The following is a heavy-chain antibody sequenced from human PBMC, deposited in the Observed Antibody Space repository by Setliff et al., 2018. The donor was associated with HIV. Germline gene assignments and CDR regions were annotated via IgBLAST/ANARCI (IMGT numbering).Heavy chain of an antibody. CDR2: IYPGDSDT. CDR1: GYRFTSFW. J-gene: IGHJ2*01. V-gene: IGHV5-51*01. Sequence: PGESLKISCKGSGYRFTSFWIAWVRQMPGKGLEWMGIIYPGDSDTRYSPSFQGQVTISVDKSISTACLQWRSLKASDTAIYYCARAIDFLTEELNWYLDVWGRGTLVTVSS. D-gene: IGHD3-9*01. CDR3: ARAIDFLTEELNWYLDV.